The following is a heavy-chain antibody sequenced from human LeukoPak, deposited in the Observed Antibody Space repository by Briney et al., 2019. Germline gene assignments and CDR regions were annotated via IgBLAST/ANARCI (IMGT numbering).Heavy chain of an antibody. J-gene: IGHJ4*02. D-gene: IGHD4-11*01. CDR1: GGSISRSY. CDR3: ARGYSNHQTDY. CDR2: INYSGRT. Sequence: SETLSLTCIVSGGSISRSYWSWIRQPPGKGLEWIGYINYSGRTEYNPSLQSRVTMSVDTSKDQFSLKLSSVTAADTAVYYCARGYSNHQTDYWGQGTLVTVSS. V-gene: IGHV4-59*12.